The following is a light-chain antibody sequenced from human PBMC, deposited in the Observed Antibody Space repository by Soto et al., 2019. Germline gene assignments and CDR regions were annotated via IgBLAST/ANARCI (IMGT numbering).Light chain of an antibody. CDR3: CSYAGSYTWG. CDR2: DVS. J-gene: IGLJ1*01. CDR1: SSDVGGYNF. V-gene: IGLV2-11*01. Sequence: QSVLTQPRSVSGSPGQSVTISCTGTSSDVGGYNFVSWFQQHTGKAPKLMIYDVSKRPSGVPDRFSGSKSGNTASLTISGLQAEDEAYYYCCSYAGSYTWGFGTGTKLTV.